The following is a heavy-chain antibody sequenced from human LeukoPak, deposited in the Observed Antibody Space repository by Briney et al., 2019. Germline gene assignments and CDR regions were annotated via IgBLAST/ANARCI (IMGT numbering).Heavy chain of an antibody. Sequence: SGPTLVNPTQTLTLTCTFSGFSLSTSGMCVSWIRQPPGKALEWLARIDWDDDKYYSTSLKTRLTTSKDTSKNQVVLTMTNMDPVDTATYYCARMGYDSSGYYPFDYWGQGTLVTVSS. CDR1: GFSLSTSGMC. V-gene: IGHV2-70*11. J-gene: IGHJ4*02. CDR3: ARMGYDSSGYYPFDY. D-gene: IGHD3-22*01. CDR2: IDWDDDK.